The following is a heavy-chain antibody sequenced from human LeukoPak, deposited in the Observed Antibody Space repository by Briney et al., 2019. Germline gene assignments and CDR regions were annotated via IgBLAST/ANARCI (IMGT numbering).Heavy chain of an antibody. Sequence: GGSLRLSCAASGFTFSSYAMSWVRQAPGKGLEWVSAISGSGGSTYYADSVKGRFTISRDNSKNTLYLQMNSLRAEDTAVYYCAKNPPGYCSGGSCYTLVGFDYWGQGTLVTVSS. CDR2: ISGSGGST. CDR3: AKNPPGYCSGGSCYTLVGFDY. J-gene: IGHJ4*02. CDR1: GFTFSSYA. D-gene: IGHD2-15*01. V-gene: IGHV3-23*01.